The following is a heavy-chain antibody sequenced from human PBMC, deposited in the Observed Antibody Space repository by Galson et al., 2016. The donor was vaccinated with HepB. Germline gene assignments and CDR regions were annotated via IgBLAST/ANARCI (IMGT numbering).Heavy chain of an antibody. CDR2: ITPDNGNT. Sequence: SVKVSCKASGYTFSSYPIHWVRQAPGQGLEWMGIITPDNGNTVYAQKFQGSGTMTSDTSTSTVYMEVSSLRSEHTAVYYCARDKERWVQYNYYFGRDVWGQGTAVTVSS. D-gene: IGHD5-24*01. CDR3: ARDKERWVQYNYYFGRDV. CDR1: GYTFSSYP. J-gene: IGHJ6*02. V-gene: IGHV1-46*01.